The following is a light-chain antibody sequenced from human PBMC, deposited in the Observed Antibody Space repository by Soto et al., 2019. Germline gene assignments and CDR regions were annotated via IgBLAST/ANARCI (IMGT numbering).Light chain of an antibody. CDR2: DVS. CDR1: SSDVGGYDY. Sequence: QSALTQPASVSGSPGQSITISCTGTSSDVGGYDYVSWYQHHPGRAPKLMIYDVSNRPSGVSNRFSGAKSDNTASLTISGLQDEEEADYYCSSYKSGSTYVFGTGTKVTV. V-gene: IGLV2-14*01. J-gene: IGLJ1*01. CDR3: SSYKSGSTYV.